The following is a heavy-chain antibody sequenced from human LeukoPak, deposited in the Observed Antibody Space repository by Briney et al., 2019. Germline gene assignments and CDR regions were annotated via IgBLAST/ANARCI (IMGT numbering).Heavy chain of an antibody. CDR3: ATSYGDYAHDY. CDR2: IYTSGST. D-gene: IGHD4-17*01. V-gene: IGHV4-4*09. CDR1: GGSISSYY. J-gene: IGHJ4*02. Sequence: PSETLSLTCTVSGGSISSYYWSWIRQPPGKGLERIGYIYTSGSTNYNPSLKSRVTISVDTSKNQFSLKLSSVTAADTAVYYCATSYGDYAHDYWGQGTLVTVSS.